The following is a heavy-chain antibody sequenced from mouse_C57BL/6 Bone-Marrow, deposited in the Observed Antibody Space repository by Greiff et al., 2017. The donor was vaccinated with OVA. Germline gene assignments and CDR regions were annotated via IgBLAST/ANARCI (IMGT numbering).Heavy chain of an antibody. CDR2: INSDGGST. V-gene: IGHV5-2*01. J-gene: IGHJ1*03. CDR1: EYDFPSHD. D-gene: IGHD1-1*01. Sequence: VQLKESGGGLVQPGESLKLSCESNEYDFPSHDMSWVRKTPEKRLELVAAINSDGGSTYYPDTMERRFIISRDNTKKTLYLQLSSLRSEDTALYYGARHGYYGSSYDWYFDVWGTGTTVTVSS. CDR3: ARHGYYGSSYDWYFDV.